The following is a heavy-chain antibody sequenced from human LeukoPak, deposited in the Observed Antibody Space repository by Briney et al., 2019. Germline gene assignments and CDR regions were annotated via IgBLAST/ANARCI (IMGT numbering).Heavy chain of an antibody. J-gene: IGHJ4*02. CDR3: ARVLVSWGVRGAPYYFDY. D-gene: IGHD3-10*01. V-gene: IGHV4-59*01. Sequence: PSETLSLTCTVSGGPISTYYWSWIRQSPGKGLEWIGYIYYSGSSSYNPSLESRVTMSVDTYKNQFSLKLRSVTAADTAVYYCARVLVSWGVRGAPYYFDYWGQGTLVTVSS. CDR2: IYYSGSS. CDR1: GGPISTYY.